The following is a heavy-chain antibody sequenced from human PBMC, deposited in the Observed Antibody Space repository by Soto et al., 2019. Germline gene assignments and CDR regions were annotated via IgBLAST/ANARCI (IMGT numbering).Heavy chain of an antibody. CDR2: TNPSDGST. J-gene: IGHJ4*02. Sequence: GASVKVSCKASGYSLTSYYMHWVRQAPGQGLEWMGITNPSDGSTNYAQKFQGRVTMTSDTSTSKVYMEMSSLRAEDTAIYYCARSYVTSRTIDFWGQGTLVTVSS. D-gene: IGHD3-10*02. CDR3: ARSYVTSRTIDF. V-gene: IGHV1-46*01. CDR1: GYSLTSYY.